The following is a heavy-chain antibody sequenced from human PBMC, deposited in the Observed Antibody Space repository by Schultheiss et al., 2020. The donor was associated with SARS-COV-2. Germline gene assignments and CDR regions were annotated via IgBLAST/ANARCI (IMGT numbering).Heavy chain of an antibody. V-gene: IGHV3-48*01. D-gene: IGHD2-2*01. Sequence: GGSLRLSCAASGFTFSSYSMNWVRQAPGKGLEWVSYISSSGSTIYYADSVKGRFTISRDNAKNSLYLQMNSLRAEDTAVYYCARDKRRYCSSTSCSTGYFDLWGRGTLVTVSS. J-gene: IGHJ2*01. CDR1: GFTFSSYS. CDR3: ARDKRRYCSSTSCSTGYFDL. CDR2: ISSSGSTI.